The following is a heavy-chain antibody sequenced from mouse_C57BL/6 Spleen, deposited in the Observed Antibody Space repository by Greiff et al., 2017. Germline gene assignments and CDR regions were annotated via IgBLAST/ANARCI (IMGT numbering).Heavy chain of an antibody. V-gene: IGHV5-4*03. Sequence: EVKLVESGGGLVKPGGSLKLSCAASGFTFSSYAMSWVRQTPEKRLEWVATISDGGSYTYYPDNVKGRFTISRDNAKNNLYLQMSHLKSEDTAMYYCARGDSYYDYDGYYFDYWGQGTTLTVSS. J-gene: IGHJ2*01. D-gene: IGHD2-4*01. CDR3: ARGDSYYDYDGYYFDY. CDR2: ISDGGSYT. CDR1: GFTFSSYA.